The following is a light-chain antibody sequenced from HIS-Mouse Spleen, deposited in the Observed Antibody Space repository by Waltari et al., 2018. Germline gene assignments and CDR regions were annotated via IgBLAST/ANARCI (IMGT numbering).Light chain of an antibody. CDR1: SSNIGSHY. CDR3: CSYAGSSTVV. J-gene: IGLJ2*01. CDR2: RKN. Sequence: QSVLTQPPSASGTPGQRVTISCSGSSSNIGSHYVSWYQQLPGTAPKLLIYRKNQRPSGVSNRFSGSKSGNTASLTISGLQAEDEADYYCCSYAGSSTVVFGGGTKLTVL. V-gene: IGLV1-47*01.